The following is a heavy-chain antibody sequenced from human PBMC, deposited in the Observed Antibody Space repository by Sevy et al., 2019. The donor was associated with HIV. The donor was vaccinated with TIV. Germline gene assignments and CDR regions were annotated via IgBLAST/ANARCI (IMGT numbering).Heavy chain of an antibody. CDR1: GGTLSNYA. J-gene: IGHJ6*03. D-gene: IGHD3-16*01. CDR2: IIPIFGAA. V-gene: IGHV1-69*13. Sequence: ASVKVSCKASGGTLSNYAISWVRQAPGQGLEWMGGIIPIFGAASYAQKFQGRVTINADESTSTVYMELSSLRSEDTAVYYCARGGGMRSYYYYYMDVWGKGTTVTVSS. CDR3: ARGGGMRSYYYYYMDV.